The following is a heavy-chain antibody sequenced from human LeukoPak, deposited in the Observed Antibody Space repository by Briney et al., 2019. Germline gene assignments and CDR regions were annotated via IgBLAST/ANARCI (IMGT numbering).Heavy chain of an antibody. Sequence: SETLSLTCAVYGGSFGGYYWSWIRQPPGKGLEWIGEINHSGSTNYNPSLKSRVTISVDTSKNQFSLKLSSVTAADTAVYYCARGRRDDFWSGYYPFDYWGQGTLVTVSS. J-gene: IGHJ4*02. V-gene: IGHV4-34*01. D-gene: IGHD3-3*01. CDR1: GGSFGGYY. CDR3: ARGRRDDFWSGYYPFDY. CDR2: INHSGST.